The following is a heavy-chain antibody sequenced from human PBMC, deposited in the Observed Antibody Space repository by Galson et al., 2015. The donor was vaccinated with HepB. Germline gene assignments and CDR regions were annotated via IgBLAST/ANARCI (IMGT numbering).Heavy chain of an antibody. D-gene: IGHD2-15*01. J-gene: IGHJ4*02. V-gene: IGHV1-69*13. CDR3: ARDLTQHPLVVAAAAGC. Sequence: SVKVSCKASGGTFSSYAISWVRQAPGQGLEWMGGIIPIFGTANYAQKFQGRVTITADESTSTAYMELSSLRSEDTAVYYCARDLTQHPLVVAAAAGCWGQGTLVTVSS. CDR2: IIPIFGTA. CDR1: GGTFSSYA.